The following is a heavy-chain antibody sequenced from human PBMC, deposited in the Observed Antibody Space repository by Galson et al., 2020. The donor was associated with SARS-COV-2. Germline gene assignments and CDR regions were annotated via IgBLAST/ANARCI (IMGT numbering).Heavy chain of an antibody. D-gene: IGHD3-9*01. Sequence: GGSLRLSCAASGFTFSSYAMSWVHQAPGKGLEWVSAISGSGGSTYYADSVKGRFTISRDNSKNTLYLQMNSLRAEDTAVYYCAKSQYDILTGYHSTYNWFDPWGQGTLLTVSS. V-gene: IGHV3-23*01. CDR1: GFTFSSYA. J-gene: IGHJ5*02. CDR2: ISGSGGST. CDR3: AKSQYDILTGYHSTYNWFDP.